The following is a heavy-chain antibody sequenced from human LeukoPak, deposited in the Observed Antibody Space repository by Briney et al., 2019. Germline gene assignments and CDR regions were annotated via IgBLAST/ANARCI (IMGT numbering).Heavy chain of an antibody. CDR2: IYTSGST. CDR3: ARNPWGYAFFDY. J-gene: IGHJ4*02. V-gene: IGHV4-4*07. Sequence: SETLSLTCTVSGGSISSYYWSWTRQPAGKGLEWIGRIYTSGSTNYNPSLKSRVTMSVDASKNQFSLKLSSVTAADTAVYYCARNPWGYAFFDYLGQGTLVTVPS. D-gene: IGHD2-8*01. CDR1: GGSISSYY.